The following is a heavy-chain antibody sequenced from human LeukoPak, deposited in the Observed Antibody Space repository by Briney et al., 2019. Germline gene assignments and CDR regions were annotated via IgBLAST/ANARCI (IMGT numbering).Heavy chain of an antibody. CDR3: ARDATTELGTVYMDV. J-gene: IGHJ6*03. CDR2: ISSSGSTI. V-gene: IGHV3-48*03. CDR1: GFTFSSYE. Sequence: QPGGSLRLSCAASGFTFSSYEMNWVRQAPGKGLEWVSYISSSGSTIYYADSVKGRFTISRDNAKNSLYLQMNSLRAEDTAVYYCARDATTELGTVYMDVWGKGTTVTISS. D-gene: IGHD4-17*01.